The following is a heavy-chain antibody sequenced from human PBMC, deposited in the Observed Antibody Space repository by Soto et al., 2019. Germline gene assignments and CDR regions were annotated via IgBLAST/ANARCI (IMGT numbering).Heavy chain of an antibody. CDR1: KYTFTNYA. J-gene: IGHJ4*02. Sequence: ASVKVSCKASKYTFTNYAIHWVHQAPGQRLEWMGWINAGNGHTKYSQKFQARVTITRDTSASTAYMELSSLRSEDTAVYYCARGASYYYDSSGYFGLDYWGQGTLVTVSS. V-gene: IGHV1-3*01. D-gene: IGHD3-22*01. CDR2: INAGNGHT. CDR3: ARGASYYYDSSGYFGLDY.